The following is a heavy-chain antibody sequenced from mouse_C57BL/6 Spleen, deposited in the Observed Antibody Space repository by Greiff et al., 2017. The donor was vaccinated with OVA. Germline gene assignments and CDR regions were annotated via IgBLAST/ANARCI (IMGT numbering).Heavy chain of an antibody. CDR1: GFTFSSYA. D-gene: IGHD1-1*01. CDR2: ISSGGDYI. J-gene: IGHJ2*01. V-gene: IGHV5-9-1*02. Sequence: EVKLMESGEGLVKPGGSLKLSCAASGFTFSSYAMSWVRQTPEKRLEWVAYISSGGDYIYYADTVKGRFTISRDNARNTLYLQMSSLKSEDTAMYYCTRESHYYGSSSYFDYWGQGTTLTVSS. CDR3: TRESHYYGSSSYFDY.